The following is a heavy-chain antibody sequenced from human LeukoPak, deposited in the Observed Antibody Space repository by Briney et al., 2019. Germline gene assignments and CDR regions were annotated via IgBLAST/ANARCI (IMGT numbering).Heavy chain of an antibody. Sequence: SETLSLTCTVSGYSISTSYYWGWIRQPPGKGLEWIGSIYHSGNTYYNPSLKSRVTISVDTSKNQFSLKLSSVTAADTAVYYCARGRYNWNFNPFDYWGQGTLVTASS. CDR3: ARGRYNWNFNPFDY. J-gene: IGHJ4*02. V-gene: IGHV4-38-2*02. CDR2: IYHSGNT. CDR1: GYSISTSYY. D-gene: IGHD1-7*01.